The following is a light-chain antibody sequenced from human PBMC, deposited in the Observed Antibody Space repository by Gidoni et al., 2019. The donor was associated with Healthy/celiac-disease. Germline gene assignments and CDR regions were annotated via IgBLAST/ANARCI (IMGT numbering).Light chain of an antibody. CDR2: AAS. CDR3: QQSYSTPRT. J-gene: IGKJ2*01. CDR1: QSSSSY. Sequence: DIPMAQSPSSLSASVGDRVTSTCRASQSSSSYLNWYQQKPGKAPKLLIYAASSLQSGVPSRFSGSGSGTDFTLTISRLEPEDFATYYCQQSYSTPRTFGQGTKLEIK. V-gene: IGKV1-39*01.